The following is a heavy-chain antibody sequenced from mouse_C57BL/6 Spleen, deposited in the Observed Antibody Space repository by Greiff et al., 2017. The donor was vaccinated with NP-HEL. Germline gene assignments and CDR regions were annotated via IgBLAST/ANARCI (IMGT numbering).Heavy chain of an antibody. CDR3: TRMRYRNYFDY. Sequence: VQLVESGAELVRPGASVTLSCKASGYTFTDYEMHWVKQTPVHGLEWIGAIDPETGGTAYNQKFKGKAILTADKSSSTAYMELRSLTSEDSAVYYCTRMRYRNYFDYWGQGTTLTVSS. J-gene: IGHJ2*01. CDR2: IDPETGGT. V-gene: IGHV1-15*01. CDR1: GYTFTDYE.